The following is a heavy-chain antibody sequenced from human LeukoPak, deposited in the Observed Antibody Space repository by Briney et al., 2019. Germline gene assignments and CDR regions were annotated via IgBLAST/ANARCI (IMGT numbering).Heavy chain of an antibody. J-gene: IGHJ4*02. CDR3: ARSLYSSSWYFDY. Sequence: GEALKISCKGSGYSFTSYWIGWVRQMPGKGLEWMGMIYPGDSDTRYSPSFQGQVTISADKSISTAYLQWRSLKASDTAMYYCARSLYSSSWYFDYWGQGTLVTVSS. V-gene: IGHV5-51*01. D-gene: IGHD6-13*01. CDR2: IYPGDSDT. CDR1: GYSFTSYW.